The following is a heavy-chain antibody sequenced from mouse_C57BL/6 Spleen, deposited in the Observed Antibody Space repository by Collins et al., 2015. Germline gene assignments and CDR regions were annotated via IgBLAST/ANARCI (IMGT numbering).Heavy chain of an antibody. Sequence: DVQLQESGPGLVKPSQSLSLTCTVTGYSITSDYAWNWIRQFPGNKLEWMGYISYSGSTSYNPSLKSRIPITRDTSKNQFFLQLNSVTTEDTATYYCARHGYGGAWFAYWGQGTLVTVSA. CDR1: GYSITSDYA. CDR2: ISYSGST. J-gene: IGHJ3*01. D-gene: IGHD2-2*01. CDR3: ARHGYGGAWFAY. V-gene: IGHV3-2*02.